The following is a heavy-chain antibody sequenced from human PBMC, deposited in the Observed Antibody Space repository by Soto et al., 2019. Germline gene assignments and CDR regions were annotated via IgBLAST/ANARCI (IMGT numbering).Heavy chain of an antibody. CDR3: AKDRGARRYCSGGSCYPYFDY. J-gene: IGHJ4*02. D-gene: IGHD2-15*01. V-gene: IGHV3-30*18. CDR2: ISYDGSNK. CDR1: GFTFSSYG. Sequence: PGGSLRLSCAASGFTFSSYGMHWVRQAPGKGLEWVAVISYDGSNKYYADSVKGRFTISRDNSKNTLYLQMNSLRAEDTAVYYCAKDRGARRYCSGGSCYPYFDYWGQGTLVTVSS.